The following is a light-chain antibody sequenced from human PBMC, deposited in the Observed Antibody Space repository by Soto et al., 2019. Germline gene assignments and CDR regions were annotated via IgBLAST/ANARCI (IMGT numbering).Light chain of an antibody. CDR1: QSISSY. Sequence: DIQMTQSPYSLSASVGDRVTITCRASQSISSYLNWYQQKPGKAPKLLIYAASSLQSGVPSRFSGSGSGTDFTLTISSLQPEEFATYYCQQSYRLFGQGTKVEIK. J-gene: IGKJ1*01. CDR3: QQSYRL. CDR2: AAS. V-gene: IGKV1-39*01.